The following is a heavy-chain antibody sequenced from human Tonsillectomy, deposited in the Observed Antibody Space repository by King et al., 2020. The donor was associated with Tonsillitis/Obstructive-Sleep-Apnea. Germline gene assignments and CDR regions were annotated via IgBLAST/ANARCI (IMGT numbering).Heavy chain of an antibody. Sequence: VQLVESGGGLVQPGVSLKPFCAASGFTFSSYEMNLVRQAPGKGLEWVSYITSSGSKIYYADSVKGRFTISRDNAKNTLSLQMNSLRAEDTAVYYCARENSSSGFYYYGMDVWGQGTTVTVSS. V-gene: IGHV3-48*03. CDR1: GFTFSSYE. CDR2: ITSSGSKI. J-gene: IGHJ6*02. CDR3: ARENSSSGFYYYGMDV. D-gene: IGHD3-22*01.